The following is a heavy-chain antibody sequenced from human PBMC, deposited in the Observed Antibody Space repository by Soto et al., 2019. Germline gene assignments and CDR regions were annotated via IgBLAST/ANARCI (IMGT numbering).Heavy chain of an antibody. J-gene: IGHJ6*02. CDR2: MNPISGNT. D-gene: IGHD2-15*01. CDR1: GYTFTSYD. Sequence: QVQLVQSGAEVKKPGASVKVSCKASGYTFTSYDINWVRQATGQGLEWMGWMNPISGNTGYAQKFQGRVTMTRNTSISTAYMELSSRSSDDTAVYYCARGLDVVVVAATYGMDVWGQGTTVTVSS. CDR3: ARGLDVVVVAATYGMDV. V-gene: IGHV1-8*01.